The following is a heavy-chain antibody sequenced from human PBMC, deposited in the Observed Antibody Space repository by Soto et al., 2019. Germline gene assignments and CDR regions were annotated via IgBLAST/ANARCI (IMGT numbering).Heavy chain of an antibody. J-gene: IGHJ4*02. V-gene: IGHV3-30*18. D-gene: IGHD2-15*01. CDR2: ISYDGSNK. CDR1: GFTFSSYG. Sequence: GGSLRLSCAASGFTFSSYGMHWVRQAPGKGLEWVAVISYDGSNKYYADSVKGRFTISRDNSKNTLYLQMNSLRAEDTAVYYCAKDKTDIVVVVADIGYWGQGTLVTVSS. CDR3: AKDKTDIVVVVADIGY.